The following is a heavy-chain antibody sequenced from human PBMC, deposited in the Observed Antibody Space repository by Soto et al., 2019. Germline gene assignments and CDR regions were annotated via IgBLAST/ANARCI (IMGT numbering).Heavy chain of an antibody. J-gene: IGHJ5*02. CDR2: IKSKAEGGTT. V-gene: IGHV3-15*01. Sequence: PGGSLRLSCEASGFTFSNAWMSWVRQAPGKGLEWVGRIKSKAEGGTTDYAAPVKGRFTISRDDSKTTLYLQMSSLKTEDTAVYYCTRDWFDHWGQGTVVTVSS. CDR1: GFTFSNAW. CDR3: TRDWFDH.